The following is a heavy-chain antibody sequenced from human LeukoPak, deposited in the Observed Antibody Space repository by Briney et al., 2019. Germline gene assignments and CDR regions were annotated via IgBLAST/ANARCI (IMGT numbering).Heavy chain of an antibody. V-gene: IGHV1-46*01. J-gene: IGHJ6*02. D-gene: IGHD5-18*01. CDR1: GYTFTSYY. Sequence: GASVKDSRKASGYTFTSYYMHWVRQAPGQGLEWMGIINPSGGSTSYAQKFQGRVTMTRDTSTSTVYMELSSLRSEDTAVYYCARESRSGIQLWKRSYYYYVMDVWGQGSTVTVSS. CDR2: INPSGGST. CDR3: ARESRSGIQLWKRSYYYYVMDV.